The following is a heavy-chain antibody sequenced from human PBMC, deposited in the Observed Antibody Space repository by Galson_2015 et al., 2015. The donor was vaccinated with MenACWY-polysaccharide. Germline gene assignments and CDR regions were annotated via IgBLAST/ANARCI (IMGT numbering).Heavy chain of an antibody. CDR3: ATAPSLHVGQH. Sequence: SLRLSCAASGFTFSTYWVTWVRQAPGKGLEWVAKIKQDGSEKDYLDSVKGRFTISRDNAENSLYLQINSPRAEDTAVYYCATAPSLHVGQHWGQCTLVIVSS. CDR1: GFTFSTYW. V-gene: IGHV3-7*01. J-gene: IGHJ1*01. D-gene: IGHD5-24*01. CDR2: IKQDGSEK.